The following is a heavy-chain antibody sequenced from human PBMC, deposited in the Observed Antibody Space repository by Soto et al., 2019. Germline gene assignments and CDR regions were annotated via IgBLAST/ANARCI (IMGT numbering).Heavy chain of an antibody. D-gene: IGHD5-18*01. J-gene: IGHJ4*02. V-gene: IGHV3-30*18. CDR2: ISYDGSNK. CDR1: GFTFSSYG. CDR3: AKDKGTAMVPDY. Sequence: QVQLVESGGGVVQPGRSLRLSCAASGFTFSSYGMHWVRQAPGKGLEWLAVISYDGSNKYNADSVKGRFTISRDNSKNTLYLQMNSLRAEDTAVYYCAKDKGTAMVPDYWGQGTLVTVSS.